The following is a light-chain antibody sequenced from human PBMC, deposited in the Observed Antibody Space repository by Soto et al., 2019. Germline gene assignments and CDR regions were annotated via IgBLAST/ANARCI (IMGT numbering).Light chain of an antibody. J-gene: IGKJ4*01. V-gene: IGKV4-1*01. Sequence: DIVLTPSPDSLAVSLGERATINCKSSQNVLSRSTSLDSLSWYQQKTGQPPKLLIYWASTRESGVPDRFSGRGSATDFTLTISTLQAEDVAVYYCQQYDDIPITFGGGTRVEI. CDR1: QNVLSRSTSLDS. CDR2: WAS. CDR3: QQYDDIPIT.